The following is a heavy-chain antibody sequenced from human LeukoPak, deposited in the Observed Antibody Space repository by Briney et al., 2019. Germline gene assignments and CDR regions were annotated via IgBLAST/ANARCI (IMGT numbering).Heavy chain of an antibody. V-gene: IGHV3-23*01. CDR2: ISGSGGST. J-gene: IGHJ4*02. Sequence: GSLRLSCAASGFTFSSYGMSWVRQAPGKGLEWVSAISGSGGSTYYADSVKGRFTISRDNSKNTLYLQMNRLRAEDTAVYYCAKPTYYYDSSGYYSGDYWGQGTLVTVSS. CDR1: GFTFSSYG. CDR3: AKPTYYYDSSGYYSGDY. D-gene: IGHD3-22*01.